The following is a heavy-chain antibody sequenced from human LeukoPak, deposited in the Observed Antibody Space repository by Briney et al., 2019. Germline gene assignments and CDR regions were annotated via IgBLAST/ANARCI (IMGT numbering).Heavy chain of an antibody. CDR1: GFTFSSYE. CDR3: ARSAGTVTTGFDY. D-gene: IGHD4-17*01. Sequence: GGSLRLSCAESGFTFSSYEMNWVRQAPGKGLEWVSYISSSGSTIYYAESVKGRFAISRDNAKNSLYLQMNSLRAEDTAVYYCARSAGTVTTGFDYWGQGTLVTVSS. V-gene: IGHV3-48*03. J-gene: IGHJ4*02. CDR2: ISSSGSTI.